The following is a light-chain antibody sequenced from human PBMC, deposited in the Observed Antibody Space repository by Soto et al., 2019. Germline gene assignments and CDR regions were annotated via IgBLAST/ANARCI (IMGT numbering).Light chain of an antibody. J-gene: IGKJ1*01. Sequence: SLLTHSPATLAVSLFRRGTIHCKSSQSVLYSSNNKNYLAWYQHKPGQPPKLLIYGASTRESGVPDRFSGSGSGTDFTLTSSSLQAEDVTVYYGHQYYSSPPWTFGQGTKVDIK. CDR1: QSVLYSSNNKNY. V-gene: IGKV4-1*01. CDR3: HQYYSSPPWT. CDR2: GAS.